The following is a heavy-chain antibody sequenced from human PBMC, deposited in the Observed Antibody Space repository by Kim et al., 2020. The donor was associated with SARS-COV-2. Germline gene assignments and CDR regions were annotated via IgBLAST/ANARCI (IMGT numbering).Heavy chain of an antibody. D-gene: IGHD1-26*01. CDR3: AREVEYSGSSNYYYYGMDV. J-gene: IGHJ6*02. Sequence: SRVTISVDTSKNQFSLKLSSVTAADTAVYYCAREVEYSGSSNYYYYGMDVWGQGTTVTVSS. V-gene: IGHV4-39*07.